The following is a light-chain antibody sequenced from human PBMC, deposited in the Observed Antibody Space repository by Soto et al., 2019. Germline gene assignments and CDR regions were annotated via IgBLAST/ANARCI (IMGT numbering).Light chain of an antibody. CDR2: AAS. J-gene: IGKJ3*01. V-gene: IGKV1-39*01. CDR1: QSIRNF. Sequence: DIQMTHSPSSLSASVGDRVTITCRASQSIRNFLNWYQQKPGKAPKLLIYAASSLQSGVPSRFSGSGSGTDFTLTISSLQPEDFATYYCQQSYSTPFTFGPGTKVDIK. CDR3: QQSYSTPFT.